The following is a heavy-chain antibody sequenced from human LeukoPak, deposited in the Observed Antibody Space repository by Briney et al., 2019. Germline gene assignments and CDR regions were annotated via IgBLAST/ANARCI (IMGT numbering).Heavy chain of an antibody. Sequence: PGGSLRLSCAASGLTFSSYGMHWVRQAPGKGLEWVAFIRYDGSNKYYADSVKGRFTISRDNSKNTLYLQMNSLRAEDTAVYYCAKDSKDYYYYMDVWGKGTTVTVSS. CDR1: GLTFSSYG. J-gene: IGHJ6*03. CDR3: AKDSKDYYYYMDV. CDR2: IRYDGSNK. V-gene: IGHV3-30*02.